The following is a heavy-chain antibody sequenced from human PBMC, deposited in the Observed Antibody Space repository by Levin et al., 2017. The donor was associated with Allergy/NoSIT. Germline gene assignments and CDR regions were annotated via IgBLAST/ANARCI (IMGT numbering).Heavy chain of an antibody. J-gene: IGHJ6*02. D-gene: IGHD3-22*01. CDR1: GGSFSGYY. V-gene: IGHV4-34*01. CDR2: INHSGST. CDR3: ARGLGRNYYDSSGSKLRGYYYGMDG. Sequence: SETLSLTCAVYGGSFSGYYWSWIRQPPGKGLEWIGEINHSGSTNYNPSLKSRVTISVDTSKNQFSLKLSSVTAADTAVYYCARGLGRNYYDSSGSKLRGYYYGMDGWGQGTTVTVSS.